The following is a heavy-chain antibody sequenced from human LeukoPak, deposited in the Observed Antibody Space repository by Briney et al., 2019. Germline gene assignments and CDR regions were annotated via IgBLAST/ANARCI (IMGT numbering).Heavy chain of an antibody. D-gene: IGHD3-10*01. CDR3: ARARGWFGELSIDY. CDR1: GFTFSKYY. Sequence: ASVKVSCKASGFTFSKYYLHWVRQAPGQGLEWMGIINPSGGSTSYAQKFQGRVTMTRDTSTSTVYMELSSLRSEDTAVYYCARARGWFGELSIDYWGQGTLVTVSS. V-gene: IGHV1-46*01. J-gene: IGHJ4*02. CDR2: INPSGGST.